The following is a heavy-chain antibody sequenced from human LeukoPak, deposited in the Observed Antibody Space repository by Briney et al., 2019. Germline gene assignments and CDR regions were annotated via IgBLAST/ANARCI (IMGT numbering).Heavy chain of an antibody. D-gene: IGHD6-19*01. CDR3: ARHDNSGWTSYWYFDL. CDR1: GGSISGYY. Sequence: SETLSLTCTVSGGSISGYYWSWIRQPPGKGLEWIAYMYYSGSTNYNPSLKSRVTISVDTSKNQFSLKLNSVTAADTAVYYCARHDNSGWTSYWYFDLWGRGTLVTVSS. V-gene: IGHV4-59*08. CDR2: MYYSGST. J-gene: IGHJ2*01.